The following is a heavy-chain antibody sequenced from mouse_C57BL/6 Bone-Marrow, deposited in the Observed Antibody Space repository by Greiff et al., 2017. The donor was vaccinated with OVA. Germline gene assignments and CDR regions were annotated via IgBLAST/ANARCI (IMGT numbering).Heavy chain of an antibody. Sequence: DVKLVESGGDLVKPGGSLKLSCAASGFTFSSYGMSWVRQTPDKRLEWVATISSGGSYTYYPDSVKGRFTISRDNAKNTLYLQMSSLKSEDTAMYYCAPYYSNPGFAYWGQGTLVTVSA. J-gene: IGHJ3*01. CDR1: GFTFSSYG. CDR3: APYYSNPGFAY. D-gene: IGHD2-5*01. CDR2: ISSGGSYT. V-gene: IGHV5-6*02.